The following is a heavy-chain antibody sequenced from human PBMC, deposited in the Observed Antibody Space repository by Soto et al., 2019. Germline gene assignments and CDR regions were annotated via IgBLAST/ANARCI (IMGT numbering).Heavy chain of an antibody. D-gene: IGHD2-2*02. CDR2: IYHSGST. Sequence: SETLSLTCAVSGGSISRGGYSWILIRQPPGKGLEWIGYIYHSGSTYYNPSLKSRVTISVDRSKNQFSLKLSSVTAADTAVYYCARGVGVLVPAAIQIGNYFDYWGQGTLVTVSS. CDR1: GGSISRGGYS. V-gene: IGHV4-30-2*01. CDR3: ARGVGVLVPAAIQIGNYFDY. J-gene: IGHJ4*02.